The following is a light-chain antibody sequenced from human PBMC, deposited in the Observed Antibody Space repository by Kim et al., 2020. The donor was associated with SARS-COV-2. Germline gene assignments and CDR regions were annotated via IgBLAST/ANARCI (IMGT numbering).Light chain of an antibody. CDR1: SDNVGHQG. CDR2: RDN. J-gene: IGLJ2*01. Sequence: RQDTTLSCTGTSDNVGHQGASWLQQRHGHPPISLSYRDNNRPSGISERFSASTSGSTASLTITGLQPEDEADYYCSAWDRSLDAVVFGGGTQLTVL. CDR3: SAWDRSLDAVV. V-gene: IGLV10-54*01.